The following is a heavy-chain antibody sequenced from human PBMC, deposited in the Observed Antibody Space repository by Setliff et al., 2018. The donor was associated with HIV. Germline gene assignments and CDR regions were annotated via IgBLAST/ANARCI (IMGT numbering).Heavy chain of an antibody. CDR1: GGSIDSYY. J-gene: IGHJ6*04. Sequence: PSETLSLTCTVSGGSIDSYYCTWIRHSPGKGLEWIGYMHSRGRTNFNASLQSRVTMSVDTSKNQCSLKLSSVTAADTAVYYFARFCAYGSCPDVWGKGTTVTVSS. V-gene: IGHV4-59*08. CDR3: ARFCAYGSCPDV. CDR2: MHSRGRT. D-gene: IGHD2-15*01.